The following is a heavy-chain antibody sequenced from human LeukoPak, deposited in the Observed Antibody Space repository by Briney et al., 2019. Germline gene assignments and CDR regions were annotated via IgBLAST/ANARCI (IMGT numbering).Heavy chain of an antibody. CDR2: ISGSGGST. V-gene: IGHV3-23*01. CDR3: AKGPLVATPQYFQH. D-gene: IGHD5-12*01. CDR1: GFTFSSYA. Sequence: SGGSLRLSCAASGFTFSSYAISWVRQAPGKGLEWVSAISGSGGSTYYADSVKGRFTISRDNSKNTLYLQMNSLRAEDTAVYYCAKGPLVATPQYFQHWGQGTLVTVSS. J-gene: IGHJ1*01.